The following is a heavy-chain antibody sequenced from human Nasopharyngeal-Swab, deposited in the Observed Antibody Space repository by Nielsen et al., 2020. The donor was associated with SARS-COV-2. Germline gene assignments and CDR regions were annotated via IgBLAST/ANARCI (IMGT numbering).Heavy chain of an antibody. V-gene: IGHV1-69*04. CDR2: IIPILGIA. CDR1: GGTFSSNA. D-gene: IGHD1-26*01. Sequence: SVKVSCKASGGTFSSNAISWLGQDPGQGLEWMGRIIPILGIANYAQKFQGRVTITADKSTSTAYMELSSLRSEDTAVYYCAWEEPALVGATFDYWGQGTLVTVSS. J-gene: IGHJ4*02. CDR3: AWEEPALVGATFDY.